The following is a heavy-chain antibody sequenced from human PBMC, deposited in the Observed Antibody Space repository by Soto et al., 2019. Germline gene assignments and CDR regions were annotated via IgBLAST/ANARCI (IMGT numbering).Heavy chain of an antibody. V-gene: IGHV3-33*01. CDR3: ARGRGPTIFGVVWGFDP. J-gene: IGHJ5*02. D-gene: IGHD3-3*01. CDR1: GFTFSSYG. Sequence: QVQLVESGGGVVQPGRSLRLSCAASGFTFSSYGMHWVRQAPGKGLEWVAVIWYDGSNKYYADSVKGRFTISRDNSKNTLYLQMNSLRAEDTAVYYCARGRGPTIFGVVWGFDPWGQGTLVTVSS. CDR2: IWYDGSNK.